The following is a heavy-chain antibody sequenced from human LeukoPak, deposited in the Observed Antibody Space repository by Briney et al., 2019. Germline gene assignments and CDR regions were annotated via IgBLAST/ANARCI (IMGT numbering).Heavy chain of an antibody. CDR3: ARDGYNRQDLDY. Sequence: ASVKVSCKASGYTFTSYYLHWVRQAPRQGLEWMGIINPSVCGTTYAQKFQGRVTMTTDTPTSTVYMELSSLTSEDTAIYYCARDGYNRQDLDYWGQGTLVTVSS. CDR2: INPSVCGT. CDR1: GYTFTSYY. V-gene: IGHV1-46*01. J-gene: IGHJ4*02. D-gene: IGHD5-24*01.